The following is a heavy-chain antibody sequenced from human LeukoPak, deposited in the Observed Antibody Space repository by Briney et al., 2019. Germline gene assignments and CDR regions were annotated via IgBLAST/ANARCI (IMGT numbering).Heavy chain of an antibody. Sequence: GGSLRSSGAASGFTFSSYSMNWVRKAPGQGLVWGSYIRNSGSTIYYADSVKGRFSICRDNAKTALYLQMNSLRADDTAVYYCAELGITMIGGVWGKGTTVTISS. CDR2: IRNSGSTI. CDR1: GFTFSSYS. CDR3: AELGITMIGGV. J-gene: IGHJ6*04. V-gene: IGHV3-48*04. D-gene: IGHD3-10*02.